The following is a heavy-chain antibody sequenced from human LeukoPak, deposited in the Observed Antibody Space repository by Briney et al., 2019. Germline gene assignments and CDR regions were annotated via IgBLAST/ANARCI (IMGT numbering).Heavy chain of an antibody. CDR1: GFTFSSYG. J-gene: IGHJ4*02. Sequence: LRLSCAASGFTFSSYGMHWIRQPPGKGLEWIGEINHSGSTNYNPSLKSRVTISVDTSKNQFSLKLSSVTAADTAVYYCARGEAYYYDSSGYYDYWGQGTLVTVSS. D-gene: IGHD3-22*01. V-gene: IGHV4-34*01. CDR2: INHSGST. CDR3: ARGEAYYYDSSGYYDY.